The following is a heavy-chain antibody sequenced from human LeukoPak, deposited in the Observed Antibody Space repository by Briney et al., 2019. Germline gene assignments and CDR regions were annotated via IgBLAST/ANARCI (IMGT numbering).Heavy chain of an antibody. V-gene: IGHV1-69*05. CDR2: MIPIFGTA. D-gene: IGHD5-18*01. CDR3: AVVQLWLGFPHRAWDGAFDI. J-gene: IGHJ3*02. Sequence: SVKVSCKASGGTFSSYAISWVRQAPGQGLEGVGGMIPIFGTAKYAKKFQGRVTITTHESTSTAYMELSSLRSEDTAVYYCAVVQLWLGFPHRAWDGAFDIWGQGTMVTVSS. CDR1: GGTFSSYA.